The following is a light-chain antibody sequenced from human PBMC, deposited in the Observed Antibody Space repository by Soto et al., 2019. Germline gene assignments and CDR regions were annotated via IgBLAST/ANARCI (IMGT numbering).Light chain of an antibody. Sequence: EIVMTQSPATLSASPGERVTLSCRASQSISYNLAWYQQRPGQAPRLLIHHASARAPGVPDRFSGSGSETEFTLTISTLQSEDFAVYYCQHCNNWPPWTFGQGTKVDIK. CDR2: HAS. J-gene: IGKJ1*01. V-gene: IGKV3-15*01. CDR3: QHCNNWPPWT. CDR1: QSISYN.